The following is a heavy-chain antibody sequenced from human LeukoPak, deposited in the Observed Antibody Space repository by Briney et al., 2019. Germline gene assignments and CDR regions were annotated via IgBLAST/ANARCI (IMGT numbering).Heavy chain of an antibody. CDR1: GYTFTSYG. CDR3: ARGPLRRPFDY. V-gene: IGHV1-8*03. Sequence: ASVKVSCKASGYTFTSYGINWVRQATGQGLEWMGWMNPNSGNTGYAQKFQGRVTITRNTSISTAYMELSSLRSEDTAVHYCARGPLRRPFDYWGQGTLVTVSS. CDR2: MNPNSGNT. J-gene: IGHJ4*02.